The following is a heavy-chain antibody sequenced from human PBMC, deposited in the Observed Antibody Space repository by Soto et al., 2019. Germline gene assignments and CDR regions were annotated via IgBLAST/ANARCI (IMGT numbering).Heavy chain of an antibody. CDR3: ARRRYDFWSGYHYYMDV. CDR2: INPSGGST. D-gene: IGHD3-3*01. CDR1: GYTFTSYY. Sequence: ASVKGSCKASGYTFTSYYMHWVRQAPGQGLEWMGIINPSGGSTSYAQKFQGRVTMTRDTSTSTVYMELSSLRSEDTAVYYCARRRYDFWSGYHYYMDVWGKGTTVTVSS. V-gene: IGHV1-46*01. J-gene: IGHJ6*03.